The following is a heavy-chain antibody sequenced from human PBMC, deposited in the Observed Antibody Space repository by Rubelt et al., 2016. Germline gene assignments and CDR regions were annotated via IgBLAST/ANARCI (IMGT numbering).Heavy chain of an antibody. CDR1: GGSFSGYY. Sequence: QVQLQQWGAGLLKPSETLSLTCAVYGGSFSGYYWGWIRQPPGKGLEWIGEIYHSGSTNYNPSLKRRVTISVDRSKNQFSRKLSSVTAADTAVYYCARWRGYGDYDGGYWGQGTLVTVSS. CDR3: ARWRGYGDYDGGY. CDR2: IYHSGST. D-gene: IGHD4-17*01. V-gene: IGHV4-34*01. J-gene: IGHJ4*02.